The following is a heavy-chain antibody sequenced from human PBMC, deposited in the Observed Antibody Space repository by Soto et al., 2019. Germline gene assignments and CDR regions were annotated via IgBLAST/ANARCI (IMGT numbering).Heavy chain of an antibody. CDR3: AKNNRPYYYYGMDV. J-gene: IGHJ6*02. Sequence: GGSLRLSCAASGFTFDDYAMHWVRQAPGKGLEWVSLISWDGGSTYYADSVKGRFTISRDNSKNSLYLQMNSLRAEDTALYYCAKNNRPYYYYGMDVWGQGTTVTVS. CDR2: ISWDGGST. V-gene: IGHV3-43D*04. CDR1: GFTFDDYA.